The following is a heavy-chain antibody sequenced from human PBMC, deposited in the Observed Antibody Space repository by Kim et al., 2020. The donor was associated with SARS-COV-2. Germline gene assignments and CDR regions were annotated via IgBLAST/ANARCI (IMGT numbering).Heavy chain of an antibody. D-gene: IGHD3-9*01. CDR2: ISSSSSTI. CDR1: GFTFSSYS. Sequence: GGSLRLSCAASGFTFSSYSMNWVRQAPGKGLEWVSYISSSSSTIYYADSVKGRFTISRDNAKNSLYLQMNSLRDDDTAVYYCARDRDYDILTGSPYFEYWGQGTLVTVSS. V-gene: IGHV3-48*02. CDR3: ARDRDYDILTGSPYFEY. J-gene: IGHJ4*02.